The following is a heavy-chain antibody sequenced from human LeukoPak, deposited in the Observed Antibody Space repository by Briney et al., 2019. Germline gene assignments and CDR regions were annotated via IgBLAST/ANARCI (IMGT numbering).Heavy chain of an antibody. J-gene: IGHJ4*02. CDR3: TRARSEYYDSSGWDY. V-gene: IGHV3-74*01. CDR1: GFRFRDYW. D-gene: IGHD3-22*01. Sequence: GGPLRLSFASSGFRFRDYWMHWVGKAPGKGRVWVSRINFDGRNTNYADSVRGRFTISRDNAKNTVYLQMNNLRVEDTALFYCTRARSEYYDSSGWDYWGQGTQVTVSS. CDR2: INFDGRNT.